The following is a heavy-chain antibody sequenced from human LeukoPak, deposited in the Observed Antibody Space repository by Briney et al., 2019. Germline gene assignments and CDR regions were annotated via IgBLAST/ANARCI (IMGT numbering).Heavy chain of an antibody. Sequence: ASVKVSCKASGYTFTSYYLYWVRQAPGQGLEWMGIINPSGGSTNYAQKFQGRVTMTRDTSISTAYMELSRLRSDDTAVYYCAFYYDSSGYYFSNWGQGTLVTVSS. V-gene: IGHV1-46*01. D-gene: IGHD3-22*01. J-gene: IGHJ4*02. CDR2: INPSGGST. CDR3: AFYYDSSGYYFSN. CDR1: GYTFTSYY.